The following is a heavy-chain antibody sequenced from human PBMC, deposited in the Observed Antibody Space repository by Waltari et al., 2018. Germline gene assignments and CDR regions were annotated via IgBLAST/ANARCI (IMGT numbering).Heavy chain of an antibody. CDR1: GGSFSGYY. Sequence: QVQLQQWGAGLLKPSETLSLTCAVYGGSFSGYYWSWIRQPPGKGLEWIGEINHSGSTNYNPSRKGRVTISVDTSKNQFSLKLSSVTAADTAVYYCARAKYCSSTSCYRNAFDIWGQGTMVTVSS. V-gene: IGHV4-34*01. CDR2: INHSGST. J-gene: IGHJ3*02. CDR3: ARAKYCSSTSCYRNAFDI. D-gene: IGHD2-2*01.